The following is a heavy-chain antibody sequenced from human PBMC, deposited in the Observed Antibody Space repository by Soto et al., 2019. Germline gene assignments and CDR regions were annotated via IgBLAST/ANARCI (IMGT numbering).Heavy chain of an antibody. Sequence: ASVKVSCKVSGYTLTELSMHWVRQAPGKGLEWMGGFDPEDGEIIYAQKFQGRVTMTEDTSTDTAYMELSSLRSEDTAVYYCATGPSSWNHYYYYYMDVWGKGTTVTVSS. V-gene: IGHV1-24*01. J-gene: IGHJ6*03. CDR3: ATGPSSWNHYYYYYMDV. D-gene: IGHD6-13*01. CDR2: FDPEDGEI. CDR1: GYTLTELS.